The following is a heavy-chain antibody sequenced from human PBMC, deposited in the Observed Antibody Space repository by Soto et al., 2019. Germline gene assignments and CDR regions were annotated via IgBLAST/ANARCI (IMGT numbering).Heavy chain of an antibody. V-gene: IGHV1-69*11. CDR3: VRVVAIPGYPDN. D-gene: IGHD5-12*01. CDR2: IVPIVDTS. CDR1: GGTFSSYA. J-gene: IGHJ4*02. Sequence: QVQLVQSGAEVRQPASSVKVSCKTSGGTFSSYAISWVRQAPGQGLECMGWIVPIVDTSTYAQKFQGRVTITADESTSTVYMELSSLRSDDTAVYYCVRVVAIPGYPDNCGQGTLVTVSS.